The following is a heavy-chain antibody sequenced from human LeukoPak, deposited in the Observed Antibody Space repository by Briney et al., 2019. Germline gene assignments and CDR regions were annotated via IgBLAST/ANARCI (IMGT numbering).Heavy chain of an antibody. CDR2: ISGSGGST. V-gene: IGHV3-23*01. CDR1: GLTFSSYA. CDR3: AKIDYYVSSVYYSPLVDS. D-gene: IGHD3-22*01. J-gene: IGHJ4*02. Sequence: PGGSLRLSCAASGLTFSSYAMNWFRQAPGKGLEWVSTISGSGGSTYYADTVKCRFTKSRDNSKNTLYLQMISLRAEDSAVYYCAKIDYYVSSVYYSPLVDSWGQGTLVTVSS.